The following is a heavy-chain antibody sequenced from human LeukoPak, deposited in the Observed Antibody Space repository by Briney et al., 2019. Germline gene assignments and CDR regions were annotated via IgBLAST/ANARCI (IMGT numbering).Heavy chain of an antibody. CDR3: ATLGVGDTPGDH. CDR2: ISYSGST. D-gene: IGHD1-26*01. CDR1: GSSISTNSYY. J-gene: IGHJ4*02. Sequence: SETLSLTCTVSGSSISTNSYYWGWIRQPPGKGLEWIGTISYSGSTYHNPSLKSRVTMSVDTSKNQLSLNLSSVTAADTAVYYCATLGVGDTPGDHWGQGTLVTVSS. V-gene: IGHV4-39*01.